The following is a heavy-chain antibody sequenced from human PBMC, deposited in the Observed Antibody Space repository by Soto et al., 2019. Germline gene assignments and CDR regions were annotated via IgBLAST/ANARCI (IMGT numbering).Heavy chain of an antibody. Sequence: GGSLRLSCAASGFTFSSYGMHWVRQAPGKGLEWVAVIWYDGSNKYYADSVKGRFTMSRDNSKNTLYLQMNSLRAEDTAVYYCARDPEDYYGSGSYYNYYYYYGMDVWGQGTTVTVSS. D-gene: IGHD3-10*01. V-gene: IGHV3-33*01. CDR2: IWYDGSNK. CDR3: ARDPEDYYGSGSYYNYYYYYGMDV. J-gene: IGHJ6*02. CDR1: GFTFSSYG.